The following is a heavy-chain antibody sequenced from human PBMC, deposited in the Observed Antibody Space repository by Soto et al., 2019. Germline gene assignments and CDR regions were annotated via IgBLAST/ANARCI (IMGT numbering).Heavy chain of an antibody. CDR3: ARAAVVFAGGTYGMDV. V-gene: IGHV5-51*01. CDR1: GYDFFGYW. CDR2: IHPDDSKT. D-gene: IGHD6-19*01. Sequence: PGESLKISCKGSGYDFFGYWIAWVRQMPGKGLEWMGIIHPDDSKTTYSPTFQGQVTISADKSISHAYLQWSSLKASDTAMYYCARAAVVFAGGTYGMDVWGQGTTVTVSS. J-gene: IGHJ6*02.